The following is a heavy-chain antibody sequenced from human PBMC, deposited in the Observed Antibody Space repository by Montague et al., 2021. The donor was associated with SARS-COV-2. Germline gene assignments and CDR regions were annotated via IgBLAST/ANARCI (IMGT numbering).Heavy chain of an antibody. CDR1: GFSLTSGVSC. CDR3: ARTRTYSGNGGNYNDYSAFDV. D-gene: IGHD4-23*01. V-gene: IGHV2-70*01. CDR2: IDWDDDK. Sequence: PALVKPTQTLTLTCTISGFSLTSGVSCVHWIRQPPGKALEWLALIDWDDDKYSSTSLKTRLTISKDTSRNQVVLTMTNMDPVDTATYFCARTRTYSGNGGNYNDYSAFDVWGQGTVVTVAS. J-gene: IGHJ3*01.